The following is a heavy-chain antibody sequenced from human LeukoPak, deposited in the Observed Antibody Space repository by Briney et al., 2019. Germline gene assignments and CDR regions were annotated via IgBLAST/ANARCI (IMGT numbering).Heavy chain of an antibody. CDR3: ARLRVGSSSYNWFDP. J-gene: IGHJ5*02. D-gene: IGHD6-13*01. CDR1: GYSFTSYW. V-gene: IGHV5-51*01. Sequence: GESLKISCKGSGYSFTSYWIGWVRQMPGKGLEWMGIIYPGDSDTRYSPSFQGQVTISADKTISTAYLQWSSLKASDTAMYYCARLRVGSSSYNWFDPWGQGTLVTVSS. CDR2: IYPGDSDT.